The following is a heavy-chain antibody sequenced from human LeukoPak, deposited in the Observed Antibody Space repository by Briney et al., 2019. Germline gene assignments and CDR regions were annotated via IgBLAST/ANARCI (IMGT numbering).Heavy chain of an antibody. V-gene: IGHV1-18*04. Sequence: GASVKVSCKASGYTFTSYGISWVRRAPGQGLEWMGWISAYNGNTNYAQKLQGRVTMTTDTSTSTAYMELRSLRSDDTAVYYCARVTGLYSSEYYSDYWGQGTLVTVSS. CDR3: ARVTGLYSSEYYSDY. CDR1: GYTFTSYG. CDR2: ISAYNGNT. D-gene: IGHD6-19*01. J-gene: IGHJ4*02.